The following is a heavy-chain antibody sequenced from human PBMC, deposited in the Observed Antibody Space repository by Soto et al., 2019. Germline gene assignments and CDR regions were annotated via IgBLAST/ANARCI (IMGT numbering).Heavy chain of an antibody. Sequence: QVQLVESGGGVAQPGRSLRLSCAASGLTFSRYGMHWVHQAPGKRLEWVAVISYDGSNKYYADSVKGRFTISRDNSKNTLCLQMNSLRAEDTAVYYCASNTQVNRGFDYWGQGTLVTVSS. CDR2: ISYDGSNK. CDR3: ASNTQVNRGFDY. V-gene: IGHV3-30*03. CDR1: GLTFSRYG. J-gene: IGHJ4*02. D-gene: IGHD1-26*01.